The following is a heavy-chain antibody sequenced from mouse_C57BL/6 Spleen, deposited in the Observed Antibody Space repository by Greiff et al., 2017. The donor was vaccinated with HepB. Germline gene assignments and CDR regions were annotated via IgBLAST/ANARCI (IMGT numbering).Heavy chain of an antibody. J-gene: IGHJ2*01. CDR3: ATITTVVEHVLDY. Sequence: QVQLQQPGAELVRPGSSVKLSCKASGYTFTSYWMHWVKQRPIQGLEWIGNIDPSDSETHYNQKFKDKATLTVDKSSSTAYMQLSSLTSEDSAVYSCATITTVVEHVLDYWGQGTTLTVSS. CDR1: GYTFTSYW. CDR2: IDPSDSET. V-gene: IGHV1-52*01. D-gene: IGHD1-1*01.